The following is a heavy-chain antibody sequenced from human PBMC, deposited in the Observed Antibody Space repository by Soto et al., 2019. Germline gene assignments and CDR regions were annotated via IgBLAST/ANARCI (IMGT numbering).Heavy chain of an antibody. V-gene: IGHV3-15*01. CDR1: GFIFSRNA. J-gene: IGHJ4*02. D-gene: IGHD2-2*01. CDR2: IKSKTDGGTT. Sequence: GGSLRLSCATSGFIFSRNAINWVRKAPGKGLEWVGRIKSKTDGGTTDYAAPVKGRFTISRDDSKNTLYLQMNSLKTEDTAVYYCTTRTLALRYCSSTSCSSTDYWGQGTLVTVSS. CDR3: TTRTLALRYCSSTSCSSTDY.